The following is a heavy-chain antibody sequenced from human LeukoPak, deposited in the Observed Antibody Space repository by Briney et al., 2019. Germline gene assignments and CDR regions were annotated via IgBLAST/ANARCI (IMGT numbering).Heavy chain of an antibody. J-gene: IGHJ4*02. CDR2: INPTNGNT. CDR3: AGDGYFDY. V-gene: IGHV1-18*01. Sequence: ASVKVSCKCSGYTFTYGVGSVRQAPGQGLEWMGWINPTNGNTNYSQKLQGKVIMTTDTTTSTAYMELRSLRTADTAVYYCAGDGYFDYWGQGTLVTVSS. CDR1: GYTFTYG.